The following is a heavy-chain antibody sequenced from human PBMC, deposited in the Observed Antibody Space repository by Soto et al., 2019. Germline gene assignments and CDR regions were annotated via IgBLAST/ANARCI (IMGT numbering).Heavy chain of an antibody. J-gene: IGHJ5*02. Sequence: GASVKVSCKASGYTFTSYARHWVRQAPGQRLELMGWINAGNGNTKYSQKFQGRVTITRDTSASTAYMELSSLRSEDTAVYYCARDRIRYSSSWYNWFDPWGQGTLVTVSS. V-gene: IGHV1-3*01. D-gene: IGHD6-13*01. CDR1: GYTFTSYA. CDR3: ARDRIRYSSSWYNWFDP. CDR2: INAGNGNT.